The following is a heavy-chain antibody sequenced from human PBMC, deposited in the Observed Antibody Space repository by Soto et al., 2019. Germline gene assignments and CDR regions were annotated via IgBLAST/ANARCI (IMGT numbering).Heavy chain of an antibody. Sequence: GGSLRLSCAASGFTFSSYAMSWVRQAPGKGLEWVSAISGSGGSTYYADSVKGRFTISRDSSKNTLYLQMNSLRAEDTAVYYCAKSYSSSWYGWFDPWGQGTLVTVSS. CDR1: GFTFSSYA. CDR2: ISGSGGST. D-gene: IGHD6-13*01. CDR3: AKSYSSSWYGWFDP. J-gene: IGHJ5*02. V-gene: IGHV3-23*01.